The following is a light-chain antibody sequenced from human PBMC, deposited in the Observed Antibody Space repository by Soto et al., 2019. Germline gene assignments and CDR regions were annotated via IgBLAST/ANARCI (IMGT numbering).Light chain of an antibody. J-gene: IGKJ4*01. CDR3: QQANSFPLT. CDR1: QGIGTW. CDR2: DAS. Sequence: DIQMTQAPSYVCASVGDRVSITCRASQGIGTWLAWYQQKPGRAPKLLIYDASNLQSGVPSRFSGSGSGTDFTLTITSLQPEDFATYYCQQANSFPLTFGGGTKVDI. V-gene: IGKV1D-12*01.